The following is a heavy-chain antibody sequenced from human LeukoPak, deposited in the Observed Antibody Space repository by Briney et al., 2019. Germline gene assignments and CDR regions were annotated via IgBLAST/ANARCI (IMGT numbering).Heavy chain of an antibody. D-gene: IGHD3-22*01. CDR2: MYHTGLT. J-gene: IGHJ4*02. CDR1: GYSISSSNW. Sequence: PSETLSLTCVVSGYSISSSNWWSWIRQPPGRGLEWIRYMYHTGLTSYNPSLKSRVTISLDTSRNQFSLKLSSVTAVDTAIYYCARKIDSSGYYQWGQGTLVTVSS. V-gene: IGHV4-28*01. CDR3: ARKIDSSGYYQ.